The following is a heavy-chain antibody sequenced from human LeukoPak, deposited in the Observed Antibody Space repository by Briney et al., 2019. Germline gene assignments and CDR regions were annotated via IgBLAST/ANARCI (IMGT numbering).Heavy chain of an antibody. D-gene: IGHD3-10*01. V-gene: IGHV4-39*01. CDR1: GGSISSSNSY. J-gene: IGHJ4*02. Sequence: SETLSLTCSVSGGSISSSNSYWGWIRQPPGKGLEWIASIYYSGSTYYNPSLKSRVTVSVDTSKNQFSLELSSVSAADTAVYFCARKPIFYDPGRHWYYFDEWGQETLVTVSS. CDR3: ARKPIFYDPGRHWYYFDE. CDR2: IYYSGST.